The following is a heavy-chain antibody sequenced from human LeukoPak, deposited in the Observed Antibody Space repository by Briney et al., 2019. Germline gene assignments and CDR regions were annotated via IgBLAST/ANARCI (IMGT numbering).Heavy chain of an antibody. J-gene: IGHJ4*02. CDR2: ISGSGGST. CDR3: AKPQVGLAVAGIIPYFDY. Sequence: PGGSLRLSCAASGFTVSSNYMSWVRQAPGKGLEWVPAISGSGGSTYYADSVKGRFTISRDNSKNTLYLQMNSLRAEDTAVYYCAKPQVGLAVAGIIPYFDYWGQGTLVTVSS. V-gene: IGHV3-23*01. D-gene: IGHD6-19*01. CDR1: GFTVSSNY.